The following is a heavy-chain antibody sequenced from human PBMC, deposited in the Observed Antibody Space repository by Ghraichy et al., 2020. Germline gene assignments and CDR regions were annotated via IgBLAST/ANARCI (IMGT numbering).Heavy chain of an antibody. CDR3: TAGQWLDTARYFHH. CDR1: GFTFSNFG. D-gene: IGHD6-19*01. J-gene: IGHJ1*01. Sequence: GGSLRLSCEASGFTFSNFGMRWVRQAPGKGLEYLSSISDSGASTYYADSVKGRFTVSRDDSKHTLYLQMNSLRVEDTAVYYCTAGQWLDTARYFHHWGQGTLVTVSS. CDR2: ISDSGAST. V-gene: IGHV3-23*01.